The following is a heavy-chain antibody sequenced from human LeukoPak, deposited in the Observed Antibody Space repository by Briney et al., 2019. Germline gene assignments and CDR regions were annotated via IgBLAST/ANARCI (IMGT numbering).Heavy chain of an antibody. CDR1: GFTFSSYT. J-gene: IGHJ4*02. CDR3: ARSRTSSPYDKNLNF. CDR2: ISRSINYI. Sequence: PGGSLRLSCAASGFTFSSYTMSWVREAPGKGLEWVSSISRSINYIYHADSVKGRFTISRDDAQNSVYLQMNSLKDEDTAVYYCARSRTSSPYDKNLNFWGQGTLVIVSS. V-gene: IGHV3-21*01. D-gene: IGHD1-14*01.